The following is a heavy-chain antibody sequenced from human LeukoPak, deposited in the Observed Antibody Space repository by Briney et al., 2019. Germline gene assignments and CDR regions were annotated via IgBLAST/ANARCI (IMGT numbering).Heavy chain of an antibody. CDR1: GYTFTSYD. CDR2: MNPNSGNT. CDR3: ARTRGVVIPFDY. D-gene: IGHD3-3*01. J-gene: IGHJ4*02. V-gene: IGHV1-8*01. Sequence: ASVKVSCKASGYTFTSYDINWVRQATGQGLEWMGWMNPNSGNTGYAQKFQGRVTMTRNTSISTAYMELSSLRSEDTAVYYCARTRGVVIPFDYWGQGTLVTVSS.